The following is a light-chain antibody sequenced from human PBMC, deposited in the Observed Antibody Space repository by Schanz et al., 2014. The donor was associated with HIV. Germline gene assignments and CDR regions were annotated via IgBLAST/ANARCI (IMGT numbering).Light chain of an antibody. CDR2: GNN. CDR1: SSNIGAGYD. V-gene: IGLV1-40*01. CDR3: AAWDGTLNGWV. Sequence: QSVLTQPPSVSGAPGQRVTISCAGSSSNIGAGYDVHWYHHLPGSAPKLLISGNNNRPSGVPDRFSGSKSGTSPSLAITGLRAEDEADYYCAAWDGTLNGWVFGGGTKLT. J-gene: IGLJ3*02.